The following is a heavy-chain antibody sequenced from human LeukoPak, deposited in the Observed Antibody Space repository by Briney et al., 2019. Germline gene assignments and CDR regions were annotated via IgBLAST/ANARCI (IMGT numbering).Heavy chain of an antibody. V-gene: IGHV1-69*04. CDR3: ARVDTAMVIDY. CDR1: GGTFSSYA. D-gene: IGHD5-18*01. Sequence: SVKVSCKASGGTFSSYAISWVRQAPGQGLEWMGRIIPILGIANYAQRFQGRVTITADKSTSTAYMELSSLRSEDTAVYYCARVDTAMVIDYWGQGTLVTVSS. J-gene: IGHJ4*02. CDR2: IIPILGIA.